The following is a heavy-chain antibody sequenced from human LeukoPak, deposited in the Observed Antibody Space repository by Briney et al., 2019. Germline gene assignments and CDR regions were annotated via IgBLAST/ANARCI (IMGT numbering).Heavy chain of an antibody. CDR3: ARALNRDGDYPTGPNWFDP. J-gene: IGHJ5*02. Sequence: SETLSLTCTVSGGSISSSSYYWGWIRQPPGKGLEWIGSIYYSGSTYYNPSLKSRVTISVDTSKNQFSLKLSSVTAADTAVYYCARALNRDGDYPTGPNWFDPWGQGTLVTVSS. V-gene: IGHV4-39*07. D-gene: IGHD4-17*01. CDR1: GGSISSSSYY. CDR2: IYYSGST.